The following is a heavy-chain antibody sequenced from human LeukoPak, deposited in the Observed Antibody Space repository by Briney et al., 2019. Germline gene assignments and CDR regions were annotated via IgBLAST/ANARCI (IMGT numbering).Heavy chain of an antibody. CDR3: ATDGAHRDIDD. J-gene: IGHJ4*02. D-gene: IGHD1-26*01. CDR2: ISHDGNTK. V-gene: IGHV3-30*02. Sequence: GGSLRLSCVASGFSLRNYGMHWVRQAPGQGLEWVAFISHDGNTKHYSDSVKGRFTISRDTSKNTLYLLMNSLRAEDTAIFYCATDGAHRDIDDWGQGTLVTVSS. CDR1: GFSLRNYG.